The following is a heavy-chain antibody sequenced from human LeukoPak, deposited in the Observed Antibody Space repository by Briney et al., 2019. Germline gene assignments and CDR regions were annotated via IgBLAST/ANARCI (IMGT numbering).Heavy chain of an antibody. CDR2: IIPIFGTA. Sequence: GASVKVSCKASGGTFSSYAISWVRQAPGQGLEWMGGIIPIFGTANYAQKSQGRVTITADESTSTAYMELSSLRSEDTAVYYCARNGDDYGDPNGPLDAFDIWGQGTMVTVSS. J-gene: IGHJ3*02. D-gene: IGHD4-17*01. CDR3: ARNGDDYGDPNGPLDAFDI. CDR1: GGTFSSYA. V-gene: IGHV1-69*13.